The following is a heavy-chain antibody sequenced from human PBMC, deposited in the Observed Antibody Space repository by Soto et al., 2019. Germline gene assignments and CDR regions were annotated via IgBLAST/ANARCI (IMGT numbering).Heavy chain of an antibody. CDR2: ISSSDGNT. D-gene: IGHD5-12*01. Sequence: EVQLLESGGGLVQPGGSLRLSCAASGFTFSIYAMTWVRQAPGKGLEWVSTISSSDGNTYYADSVKGRFTISRDNSKNTLYLQMNSLRAADTAVYYCAKDLYGDYELDYWGQGTLVTVSS. CDR1: GFTFSIYA. CDR3: AKDLYGDYELDY. J-gene: IGHJ4*02. V-gene: IGHV3-23*01.